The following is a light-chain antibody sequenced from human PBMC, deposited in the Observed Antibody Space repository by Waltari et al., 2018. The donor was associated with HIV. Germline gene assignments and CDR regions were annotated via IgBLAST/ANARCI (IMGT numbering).Light chain of an antibody. J-gene: IGKJ1*01. V-gene: IGKV3-15*01. CDR2: GAS. CDR1: QSVRSN. CDR3: QQYNNWLRT. Sequence: EIVMTQSPATLSVSPWERATLSFRATQSVRSNSAWYQQKPGQAHRLLIYGASTRATDIPARFSGSGSGTEFTLTISSLQSEDFAVYYCQQYNNWLRTFGQGTKVEIK.